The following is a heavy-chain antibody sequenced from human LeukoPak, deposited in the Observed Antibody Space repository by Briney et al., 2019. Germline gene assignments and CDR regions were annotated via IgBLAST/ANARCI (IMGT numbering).Heavy chain of an antibody. CDR1: GGSFSGYY. V-gene: IGHV4-34*01. CDR2: IYHSGST. J-gene: IGHJ4*02. Sequence: PSETLSLTCAVYGGSFSGYYWSWIRQPPGKGLEWIGYIYHSGSTYYNPSLKSRVTISVDRSKNQFSLKLSSVTAADTAVYYCARDIEDSALWGQGTLVTVSS. CDR3: ARDIEDSAL.